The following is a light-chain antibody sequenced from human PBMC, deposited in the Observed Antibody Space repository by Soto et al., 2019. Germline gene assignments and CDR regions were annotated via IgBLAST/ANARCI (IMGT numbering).Light chain of an antibody. CDR3: QQYNNWPHT. CDR1: QSVSSK. CDR2: GVS. Sequence: EIVMTQSPPTLSVSPGERATLSCRASQSVSSKLAWFQQKPGQAPSLLIYGVSTRATGVPVRFSGSGSGTEFTLTVNSLQSEDFAVYYCQQYNNWPHTFGQGTKVDIK. J-gene: IGKJ2*01. V-gene: IGKV3-15*01.